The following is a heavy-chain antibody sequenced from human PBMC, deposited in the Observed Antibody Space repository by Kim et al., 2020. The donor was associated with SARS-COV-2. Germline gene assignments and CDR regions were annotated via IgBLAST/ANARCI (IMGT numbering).Heavy chain of an antibody. J-gene: IGHJ6*02. V-gene: IGHV4-34*01. D-gene: IGHD3-10*01. Sequence: SETLSLTCAVYGGSFSGYYWSWIRQPPGKGLEWIGEINHSGSTNYNPSLKSRVTISVDTSKNQFSLKLSSVTAADTAVYYCARGGGVRGEVAGMDVWGQGTTVTVSS. CDR3: ARGGGVRGEVAGMDV. CDR2: INHSGST. CDR1: GGSFSGYY.